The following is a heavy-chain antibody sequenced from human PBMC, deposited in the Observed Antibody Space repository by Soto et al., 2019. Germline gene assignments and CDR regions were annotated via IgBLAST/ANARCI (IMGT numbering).Heavy chain of an antibody. CDR1: GGSISRSDW. CDR2: IYHSGST. D-gene: IGHD3-10*01. CDR3: ARDYMVRGVMRWFAP. V-gene: IGHV4-4*02. Sequence: SETLCLTCAGSGGSISRSDWWGWVRQPPGKGLEWIGEIYHSGSTNYNPSLKSRVTISVDKSKNQFSLKLSSVTAADTAVYYCARDYMVRGVMRWFAPWGQGTLVTVS. J-gene: IGHJ5*02.